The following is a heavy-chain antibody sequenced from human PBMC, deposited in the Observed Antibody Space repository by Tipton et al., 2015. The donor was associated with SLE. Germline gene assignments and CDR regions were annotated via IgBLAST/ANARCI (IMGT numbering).Heavy chain of an antibody. CDR1: GGSVSSGSYY. V-gene: IGHV4-61*01. CDR2: IYYSGST. J-gene: IGHJ3*02. D-gene: IGHD3-16*01. Sequence: TLSLTCTVSGGSVSSGSYYWSWTRQPPGKGLQWIGYIYYSGSTYYNPSLKSRVTISVDTSKNQFSLKLSSVTAADTAVYYCAIPRTSYDAFDIWGQGTMVTVSS. CDR3: AIPRTSYDAFDI.